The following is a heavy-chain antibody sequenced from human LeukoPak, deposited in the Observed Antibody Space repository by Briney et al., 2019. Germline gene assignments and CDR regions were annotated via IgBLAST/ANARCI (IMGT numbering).Heavy chain of an antibody. CDR2: MNPNSGNT. V-gene: IGHV1-8*01. D-gene: IGHD3-22*01. CDR1: GYTFTSYD. CDR3: ARGWGDYYDSSGYLT. J-gene: IGHJ4*02. Sequence: GASVKVSCKASGYTFTSYDINWVRQATGQGLEWMGWMNPNSGNTGYAQKFQGRVTMTRNTSISTAYMELSSLRSEDTAVYYCARGWGDYYDSSGYLTWGQGTLVTVSS.